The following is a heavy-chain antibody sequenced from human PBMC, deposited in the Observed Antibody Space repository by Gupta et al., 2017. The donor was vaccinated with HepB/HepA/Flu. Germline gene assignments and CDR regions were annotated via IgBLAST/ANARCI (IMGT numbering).Heavy chain of an antibody. Sequence: QVQLVASGGGVVQPGRSVRLSCAASGFTFRSYAIHWVRQAPGKGLEWVAVRSYDGSNKYYADSVKGRFTISRDNSKNTLYRQMNSLRAEDTAVYYCARDLLAARPNYYYYYGMDVWGQGTTVTVSS. D-gene: IGHD6-6*01. CDR1: GFTFRSYA. CDR2: RSYDGSNK. CDR3: ARDLLAARPNYYYYYGMDV. V-gene: IGHV3-30-3*01. J-gene: IGHJ6*02.